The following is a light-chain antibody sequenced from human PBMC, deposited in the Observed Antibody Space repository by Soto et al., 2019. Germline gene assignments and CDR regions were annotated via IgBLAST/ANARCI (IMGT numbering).Light chain of an antibody. V-gene: IGKV3-20*01. CDR2: GAS. CDR3: QQYDSTPPT. J-gene: IGKJ1*01. CDR1: QSVNSNY. Sequence: EIVLTQYPGTLSLSPGDRATLSCRASQSVNSNYLAWYQRKPGQAPRLLIYGASNRATDIPYRFSASGSGTDFTLTITRLEAEDFAVYYCQQYDSTPPTFGQGTQVEVK.